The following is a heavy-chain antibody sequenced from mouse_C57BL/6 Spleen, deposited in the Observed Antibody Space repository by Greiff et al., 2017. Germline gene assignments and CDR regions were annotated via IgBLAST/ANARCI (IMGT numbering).Heavy chain of an antibody. CDR3: ALSPMITAWDGYFDV. J-gene: IGHJ1*03. CDR2: ISAGGSYT. V-gene: IGHV5-4*01. D-gene: IGHD2-4*01. CDR1: GFTFSSYA. Sequence: EVHVVESGGGLVKPGGSLKLSCAASGFTFSSYAMSWVRQTPEKRLEWVASISAGGSYTYYPDNVKGRFTISRDNAKNNLYLQMGHLKSEDTAMYSCALSPMITAWDGYFDVWGTGTTVTVSS.